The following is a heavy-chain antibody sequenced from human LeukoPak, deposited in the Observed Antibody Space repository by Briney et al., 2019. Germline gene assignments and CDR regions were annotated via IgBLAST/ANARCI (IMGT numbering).Heavy chain of an antibody. J-gene: IGHJ2*01. CDR3: ARQYYGSGWYLDF. V-gene: IGHV4-39*01. D-gene: IGHD3-10*01. CDR1: GGSISSSGYY. Sequence: SETLSLTCTVSGGSISSSGYYCGWIRQPPGKGLEWIGNINYSGSTYYNPSLKSRVTISVDTSKNQFSLKLSSVTAADTAVYYCARQYYGSGWYLDFWGRGTLVTVSS. CDR2: INYSGST.